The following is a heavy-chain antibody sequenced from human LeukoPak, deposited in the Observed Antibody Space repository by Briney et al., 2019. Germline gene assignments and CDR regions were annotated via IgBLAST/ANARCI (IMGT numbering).Heavy chain of an antibody. D-gene: IGHD2-2*01. CDR2: IYYSGST. Sequence: SETLSLTCAVYGGSFSGYYWSWIRQPPGKGLEWIGYIYYSGSTNYNPSLKSRVTISVDTSKNQFSLKLSSVTAADTAVYYCARDDGHCSSTSCSRGWFDPWGQGTLVTVSS. CDR1: GGSFSGYY. J-gene: IGHJ5*02. V-gene: IGHV4-59*01. CDR3: ARDDGHCSSTSCSRGWFDP.